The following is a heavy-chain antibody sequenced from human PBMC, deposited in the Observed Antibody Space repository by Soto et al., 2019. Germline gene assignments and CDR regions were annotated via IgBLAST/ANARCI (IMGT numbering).Heavy chain of an antibody. CDR2: MSANSGNT. CDR1: GYTFTSYG. V-gene: IGHV1-8*02. CDR3: AREKITIFGVVKSYYYMDV. Sequence: GASVKVSCKASGYTFTSYGSSWVRQAPGQGLEWMGWMSANSGNTSYAQKFQGRVTMTRNTSISTAYMELSSLRSEDTAVYYCAREKITIFGVVKSYYYMDVWGKGTTVTVSS. D-gene: IGHD3-3*01. J-gene: IGHJ6*03.